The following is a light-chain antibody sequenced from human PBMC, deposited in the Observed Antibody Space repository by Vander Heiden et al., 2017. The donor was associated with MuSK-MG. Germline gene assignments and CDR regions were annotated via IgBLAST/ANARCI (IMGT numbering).Light chain of an antibody. CDR3: QQYNSIPLT. CDR1: QSISSW. Sequence: DIQMTQPPSTLSASVGDRVTITCRASQSISSWLAWYQQKPGRAPKLLIYKASTLESGVPSRFSGSGSGTEFTLTITSLQPDDLATYHCQQYNSIPLTFGGGTKVXIK. CDR2: KAS. J-gene: IGKJ4*01. V-gene: IGKV1-5*03.